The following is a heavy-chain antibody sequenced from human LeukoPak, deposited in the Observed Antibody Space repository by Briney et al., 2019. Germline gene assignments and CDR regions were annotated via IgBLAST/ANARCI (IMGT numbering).Heavy chain of an antibody. V-gene: IGHV4-59*01. J-gene: IGHJ4*02. Sequence: SETLSLTCTVSGGSISSYYWSWIRQPPGKGLEWIGYIYYSGNTNYNPSLKSRVTLSVDTSKNRFSLKLSSVTAADTAVYYCASGYSSGWFYFDYWGQGTLVTVSS. D-gene: IGHD6-19*01. CDR2: IYYSGNT. CDR1: GGSISSYY. CDR3: ASGYSSGWFYFDY.